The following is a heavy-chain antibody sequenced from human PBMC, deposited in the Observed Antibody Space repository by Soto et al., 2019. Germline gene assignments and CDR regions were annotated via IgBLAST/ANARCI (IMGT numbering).Heavy chain of an antibody. Sequence: PSQSLPITCSLCGIGMSRGYYWSWVRKPPGKGLDWIGSPYPSVSSYHNPSLATRLRLSIDTSKNQFTLNLTSVTAADTSLYFCAREKVGTTFFDNWGQGIQVTVSS. CDR3: AREKVGTTFFDN. D-gene: IGHD1-1*01. V-gene: IGHV4-38-2*02. J-gene: IGHJ4*02. CDR1: GIGMSRGYY. CDR2: PYPSVSS.